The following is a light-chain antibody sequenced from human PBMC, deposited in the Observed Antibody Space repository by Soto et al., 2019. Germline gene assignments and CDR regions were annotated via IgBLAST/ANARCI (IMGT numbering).Light chain of an antibody. J-gene: IGLJ1*01. CDR2: EVN. CDR1: SSDVGGYNY. Sequence: QSVLTQPPSASGSPGQSVAISCTRTSSDVGGYNYVSWYQQHPGKAPKLMIYEVNKRPSEVPDRFSGSKSGNTASLTVSGLQAEDEADYYCSSYAGSSNVFGTGTKVTVL. CDR3: SSYAGSSNV. V-gene: IGLV2-8*01.